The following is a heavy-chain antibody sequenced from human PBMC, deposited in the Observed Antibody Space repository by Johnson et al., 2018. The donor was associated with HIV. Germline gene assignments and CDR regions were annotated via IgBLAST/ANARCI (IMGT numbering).Heavy chain of an antibody. CDR2: ISYDGSEK. D-gene: IGHD3-22*01. Sequence: QMQLVESGGGVVQPGRSLRLSCAASGFTFSSYAMHWVRQAPGKGLEWVAVISYDGSEKYFADSVKGRFTISRDSSKNTLYLQMDSLRAEDTAVYYCARGLRYKYDNDDDYPLHAFDFWGQGTMVTVSS. J-gene: IGHJ3*01. CDR1: GFTFSSYA. CDR3: ARGLRYKYDNDDDYPLHAFDF. V-gene: IGHV3-30*04.